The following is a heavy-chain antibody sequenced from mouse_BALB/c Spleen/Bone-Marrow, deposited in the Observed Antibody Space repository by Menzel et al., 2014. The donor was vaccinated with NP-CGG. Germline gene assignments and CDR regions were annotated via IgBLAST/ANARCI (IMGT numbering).Heavy chain of an antibody. V-gene: IGHV1-84*02. CDR3: ARGAYYDYDDYFDY. CDR1: GYTFTDYY. Sequence: VQLQQSGPELVKPGASVKISCKASGYTFTDYYINWVKQKPGQGLEWIGWIYPGSGNTKYNEKFKGRATLTVDTSSSTAYMQLSSLTSEDTAAYFCARGAYYDYDDYFDYWGQGTTLTVSS. CDR2: IYPGSGNT. J-gene: IGHJ2*01. D-gene: IGHD2-4*01.